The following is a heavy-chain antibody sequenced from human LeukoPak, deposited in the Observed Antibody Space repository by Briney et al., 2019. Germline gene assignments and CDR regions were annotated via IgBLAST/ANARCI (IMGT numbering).Heavy chain of an antibody. CDR3: ARSRITGTTRDFDY. D-gene: IGHD1-7*01. V-gene: IGHV4-59*01. J-gene: IGHJ4*02. CDR2: IYYRGDI. CDR1: DGSIRTYY. Sequence: SETLSLTCSVSDGSIRTYYWSWIRQSPGQGLEWIGNIYYRGDINYNPSLKSRVIISIDTSKNQFSLKVTSLTAAHTAVYYCARSRITGTTRDFDYWGQGTLVTVSS.